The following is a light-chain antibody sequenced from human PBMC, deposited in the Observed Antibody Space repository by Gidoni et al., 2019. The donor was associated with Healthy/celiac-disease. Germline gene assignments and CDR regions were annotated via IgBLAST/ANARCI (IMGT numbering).Light chain of an antibody. V-gene: IGKV1-39*01. CDR3: QQSYSTPYT. Sequence: DIKMTQSPSSLSASVGDRVTITCRASQSISSYLNWYQQKPGKAPKLLIYAASSLQSGVPSRFSGSGSGTDFTLPIRSLQPEDFATYYCQQSYSTPYTFGQGTKLEIK. J-gene: IGKJ2*01. CDR1: QSISSY. CDR2: AAS.